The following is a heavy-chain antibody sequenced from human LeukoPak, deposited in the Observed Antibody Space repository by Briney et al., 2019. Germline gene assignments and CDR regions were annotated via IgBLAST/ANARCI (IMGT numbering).Heavy chain of an antibody. CDR3: ARAGVGVYCSSTSCYTGVDY. D-gene: IGHD2-2*02. CDR1: GGTFSSYA. CDR2: IIPIFGTA. Sequence: SVKVSCKASGGTFSSYAISWVRQAPGHGLEWMGGIIPIFGTANYAQKFQGRVTITADESTRTPYMELSSLRSEDTAVYYCARAGVGVYCSSTSCYTGVDYWGQGTLVTVSS. J-gene: IGHJ4*02. V-gene: IGHV1-69*01.